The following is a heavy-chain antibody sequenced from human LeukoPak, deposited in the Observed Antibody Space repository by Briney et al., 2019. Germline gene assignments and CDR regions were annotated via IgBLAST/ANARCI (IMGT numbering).Heavy chain of an antibody. J-gene: IGHJ4*02. CDR1: GFTFSDYG. CDR3: ARRAGAYSHPYDY. V-gene: IGHV3-30*02. CDR2: IRFDGSKK. D-gene: IGHD4/OR15-4a*01. Sequence: GGSLRLSCAASGFTFSDYGMVWVRQAPGKGLEWMALIRFDGSKKYYADSVKDRFTISRDNSKNTLYLQMNSLRDEDTAVYYCARRAGAYSHPYDYWGQGTLVTVSS.